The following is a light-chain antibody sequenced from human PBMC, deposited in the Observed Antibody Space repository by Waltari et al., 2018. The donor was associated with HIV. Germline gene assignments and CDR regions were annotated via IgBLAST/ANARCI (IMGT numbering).Light chain of an antibody. Sequence: QSVLTQPPSASGTPGQRVTISCSGSSPNLGRNTVNWYQQLPGKAPKLLIYSNYHRPSGVPDRFSGSKSGTSASLAISGLQSEDEADYYCATWDDSLNGRVFGGGTKLTVL. V-gene: IGLV1-44*01. J-gene: IGLJ3*02. CDR1: SPNLGRNT. CDR2: SNY. CDR3: ATWDDSLNGRV.